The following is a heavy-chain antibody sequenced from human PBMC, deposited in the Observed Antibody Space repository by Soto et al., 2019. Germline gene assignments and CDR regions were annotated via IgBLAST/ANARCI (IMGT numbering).Heavy chain of an antibody. V-gene: IGHV1-69*13. Sequence: SVKVSCKASGGTFGSQGIAWVRQAPGQGLEWMGGFIAMLGTPTYAKKVQGRATISADESLTSSYLELRSLRSEGTGVYFCARGAMANFDYWGQGTVVTVSS. J-gene: IGHJ4*02. CDR2: FIAMLGTP. D-gene: IGHD5-18*01. CDR1: GGTFGSQG. CDR3: ARGAMANFDY.